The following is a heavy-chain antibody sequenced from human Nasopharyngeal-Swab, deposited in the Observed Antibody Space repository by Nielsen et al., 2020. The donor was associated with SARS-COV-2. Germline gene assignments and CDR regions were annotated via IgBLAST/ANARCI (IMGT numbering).Heavy chain of an antibody. CDR2: IWYDGSNK. V-gene: IGHV3-33*08. CDR1: GFTFSNYG. Sequence: GESLKISCAASGFTFSNYGMHWVRQAPGKGLEWVAVIWYDGSNKYYVDSVKGRFTISRDNAKNSLYLQMNSLRAEDTAVYYCARDLGHSGYDLYDYWGQGTLVTVSS. J-gene: IGHJ4*02. D-gene: IGHD5-12*01. CDR3: ARDLGHSGYDLYDY.